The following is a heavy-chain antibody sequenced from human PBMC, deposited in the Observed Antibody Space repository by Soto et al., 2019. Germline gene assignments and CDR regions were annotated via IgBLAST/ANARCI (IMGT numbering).Heavy chain of an antibody. D-gene: IGHD3-10*01. CDR1: GGTFSSYA. Sequence: ASVKVSCKASGGTFSSYAISWVRQAPGQGLEWMGGIIPIFGTANYAQKFQGRVTITADESASTAYMGLSSLRSEDTAVYSCALIALVRAVTIRGSRHCWGQGTLVTVSS. CDR3: ALIALVRAVTIRGSRHC. J-gene: IGHJ4*02. V-gene: IGHV1-69*13. CDR2: IIPIFGTA.